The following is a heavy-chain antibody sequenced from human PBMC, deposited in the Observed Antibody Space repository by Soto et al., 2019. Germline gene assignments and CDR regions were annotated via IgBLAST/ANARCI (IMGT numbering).Heavy chain of an antibody. Sequence: HPGGSLRLSCVASGVTFSGYWMHWVRRTPGQGLEWVSYISSSSSTIYYADSVKGRFTISRDNAKNSLYLQMNSLRAEDTAVYYCAREYCSSTSCLNWFDPWGQGTLVTVSS. CDR3: AREYCSSTSCLNWFDP. V-gene: IGHV3-48*01. J-gene: IGHJ5*02. CDR2: ISSSSSTI. D-gene: IGHD2-2*01. CDR1: GVTFSGYW.